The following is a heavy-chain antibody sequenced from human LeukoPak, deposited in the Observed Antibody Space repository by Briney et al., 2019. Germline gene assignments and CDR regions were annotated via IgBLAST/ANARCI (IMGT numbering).Heavy chain of an antibody. CDR2: IYYTGST. J-gene: IGHJ5*02. D-gene: IGHD3-9*01. Sequence: SETLSLTCTVSGGSISYYYWTWIWQCPGKGEEWVGQIYYTGSTYYNPSLKRRVTISVDTSRNQFSLNLTSVTAADTAVYYCARGGTYNDILSFDPWGQGTLVTVSS. CDR3: ARGGTYNDILSFDP. CDR1: GGSISYYY. V-gene: IGHV4-59*01.